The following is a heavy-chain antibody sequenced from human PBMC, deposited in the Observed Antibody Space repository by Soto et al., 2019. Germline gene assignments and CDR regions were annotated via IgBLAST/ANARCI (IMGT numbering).Heavy chain of an antibody. J-gene: IGHJ4*02. Sequence: QVQLVESGGGVVQPGGSLRLSCVASGFTFSTYAIHWVRQAPGKGLEWVALVSVDGSLEYYADSVKGRFTVSRDNSKNTLYFQMRSLRPEDTAFYYCERRRAGSCYYFDHWGQGTLVTVYS. CDR3: ERRRAGSCYYFDH. CDR1: GFTFSTYA. D-gene: IGHD3-22*01. V-gene: IGHV3-30-3*01. CDR2: VSVDGSLE.